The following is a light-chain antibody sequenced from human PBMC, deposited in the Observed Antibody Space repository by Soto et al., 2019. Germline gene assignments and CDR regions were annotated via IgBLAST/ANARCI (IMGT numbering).Light chain of an antibody. CDR3: QQYFAWPPKR. CDR2: RAS. V-gene: IGKV3-15*01. J-gene: IGKJ1*01. Sequence: GTPHSPASLSVSSGERVTLGSWASETVATNLAWYQQKAVQAARLLISRASTRAAGILDRFRGSGSETEFTLTTSTLRSQDSAIYYQQQYFAWPPKRLGQGTNV. CDR1: ETVATN.